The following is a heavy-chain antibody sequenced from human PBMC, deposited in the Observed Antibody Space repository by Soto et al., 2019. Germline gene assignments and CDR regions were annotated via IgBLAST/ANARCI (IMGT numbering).Heavy chain of an antibody. CDR2: IYYNGMNV. CDR3: ARHARSGWTENWFDP. D-gene: IGHD6-19*01. Sequence: QLQLQESCPGLVKSSETLSLACNVSGDSISGSNFYWRWIRQSPGKGLEWIGTIYYNGMNVYYTLSLKNRVSISVDYSNTQVAESVRSLLAADTDIYFCARHARSGWTENWFDPWGQGALVTVSS. V-gene: IGHV4-39*01. J-gene: IGHJ5*02. CDR1: GDSISGSNFY.